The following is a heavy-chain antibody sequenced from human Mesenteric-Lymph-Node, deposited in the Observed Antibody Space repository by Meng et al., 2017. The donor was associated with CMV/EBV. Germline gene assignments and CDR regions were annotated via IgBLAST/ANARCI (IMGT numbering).Heavy chain of an antibody. V-gene: IGHV4-59*01. J-gene: IGHJ4*02. Sequence: SLTCTVSGGSINSYYWSWIRQPPGKGLEWIGYMYYSGNTNYNPSLKSRVSMSVDTSKNQFSLKLNSVTAADTAVYYCARTPYYFDFWGQGTLVTVSS. CDR3: ARTPYYFDF. CDR1: GGSINSYY. CDR2: MYYSGNT.